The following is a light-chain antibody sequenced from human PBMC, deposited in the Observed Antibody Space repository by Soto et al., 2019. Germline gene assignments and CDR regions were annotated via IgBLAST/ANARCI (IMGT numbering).Light chain of an antibody. J-gene: IGKJ5*01. Sequence: EIPLTQSPSSLAASVGDRLTLTCRASRNVSIYLNWYQHKPGKGPTLLIHATSNLQIGVPSRFSGSGSGTEFTLTISSLEAEDFGTYYCQQSYKMPSFDQGTRLEIK. CDR1: RNVSIY. CDR2: ATS. CDR3: QQSYKMPS. V-gene: IGKV1-39*01.